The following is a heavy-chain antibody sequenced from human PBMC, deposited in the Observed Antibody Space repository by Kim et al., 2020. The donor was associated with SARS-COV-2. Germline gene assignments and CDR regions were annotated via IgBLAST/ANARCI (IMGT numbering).Heavy chain of an antibody. CDR1: GYSFTSYW. CDR3: ARAYDILTGYNPLPGDSGLPHAFDI. D-gene: IGHD3-9*01. J-gene: IGHJ3*02. Sequence: GESLKISCKGSGYSFTSYWIGWVRQMPGKGLEWMGIIYPGDSDTRYSPSFQGQVTISADKSISTAYLQWSSLKASDTAMYYCARAYDILTGYNPLPGDSGLPHAFDIWGQGTMVTVSS. CDR2: IYPGDSDT. V-gene: IGHV5-51*01.